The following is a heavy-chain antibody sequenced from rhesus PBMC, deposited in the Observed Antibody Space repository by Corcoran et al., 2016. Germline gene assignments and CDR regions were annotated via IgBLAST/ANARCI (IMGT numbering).Heavy chain of an antibody. CDR2: SYGSSGRT. Sequence: QVQLQESGPGVVKPSETRSLTCAVSGGSISSGYDWSGIRQPPGKGLEWIGYSYGSSGRTNSNPSLKNRVTISKAASKNQFSLKLSSVPAADTAVYYCARPHSSGWADAFDFWGQGLRVTVSS. CDR3: ARPHSSGWADAFDF. V-gene: IGHV4-76*01. J-gene: IGHJ3*01. CDR1: GGSISSGYD. D-gene: IGHD6-31*01.